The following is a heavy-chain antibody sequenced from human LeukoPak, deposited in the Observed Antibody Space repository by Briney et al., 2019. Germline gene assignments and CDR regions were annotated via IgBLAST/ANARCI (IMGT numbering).Heavy chain of an antibody. Sequence: SQTLSLTCSLSGGSIRSGCYYWSWIRQPAGKGLEWIGRIYTSESTNYNPSLKSRVTISVDTSKNQFSLKLSSVTAADTAVYYCARVGMWWAIDYWGQGTLVTVSS. V-gene: IGHV4-61*02. CDR1: GGSIRSGCYY. J-gene: IGHJ4*02. D-gene: IGHD2-21*01. CDR3: ARVGMWWAIDY. CDR2: IYTSEST.